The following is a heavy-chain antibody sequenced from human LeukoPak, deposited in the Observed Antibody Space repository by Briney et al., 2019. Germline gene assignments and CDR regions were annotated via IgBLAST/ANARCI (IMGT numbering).Heavy chain of an antibody. CDR1: GGSISSSSYY. CDR3: ATLIVRRVY. V-gene: IGHV4-39*01. J-gene: IGHJ4*02. CDR2: IYYSGST. D-gene: IGHD3-22*01. Sequence: SETLSLTCTVSGGSISSSSYYCGWIRQPPGKGLEWIGSIYYSGSTYYNPSLKSRVTISVDTSKNQFSLKLSSVTAADTAVYFCATLIVRRVYWGQGTLVTVSP.